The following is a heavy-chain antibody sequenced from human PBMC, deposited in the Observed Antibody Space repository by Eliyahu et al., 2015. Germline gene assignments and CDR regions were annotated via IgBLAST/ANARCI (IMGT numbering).Heavy chain of an antibody. J-gene: IGHJ4*02. D-gene: IGHD2-15*01. CDR2: IGSNTNYI. V-gene: IGHV3-21*01. Sequence: EVQLVESGGGLVKPGGSLRVSCXASGFTFSRYSMNWFRQAPAKGLEWVSSIGSNTNYIYYADSVKGRFTISRDNARNSLFLQMNSLRAEDTGVYFCARAGSDAVWGQGTLVTVSS. CDR3: ARAGSDAV. CDR1: GFTFSRYS.